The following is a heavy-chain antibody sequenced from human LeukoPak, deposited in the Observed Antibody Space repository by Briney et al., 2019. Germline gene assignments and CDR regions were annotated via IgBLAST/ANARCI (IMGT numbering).Heavy chain of an antibody. J-gene: IGHJ4*02. CDR2: IYYTGST. V-gene: IGHV4-59*01. CDR3: ARFDRDGYNLDY. Sequence: SETLSLTCTVSGGSISGYYWTWIRQPPGKGLEWIGYIYYTGSTNYNPSLKSRITISVDTSKNQFSLNLSSVTAADTALYYCARFDRDGYNLDYWGQGTLVTVSS. CDR1: GGSISGYY. D-gene: IGHD5-24*01.